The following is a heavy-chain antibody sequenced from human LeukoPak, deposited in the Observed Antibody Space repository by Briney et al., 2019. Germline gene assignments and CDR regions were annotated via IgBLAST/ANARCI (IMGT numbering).Heavy chain of an antibody. CDR3: ARDGDFWSGYSSLYYYYYMDV. V-gene: IGHV3-74*01. J-gene: IGHJ6*03. D-gene: IGHD3-3*01. Sequence: GSLRLSCAASGFTFSSYWMHWVRQAPGKGLVWVSRINTDGSSTSYVDSVKGRFTISRDNAKNTLYLQMNSLRDENTAVYYCARDGDFWSGYSSLYYYYYMDVWGKGTTVTVSS. CDR2: INTDGSST. CDR1: GFTFSSYW.